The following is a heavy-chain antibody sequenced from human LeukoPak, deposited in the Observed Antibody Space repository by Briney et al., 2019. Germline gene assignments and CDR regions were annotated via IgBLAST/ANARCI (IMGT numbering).Heavy chain of an antibody. CDR3: ARNGDDILTGYYRY. V-gene: IGHV1-69*05. Sequence: SVKVSCXASGGTFSSYAISWVRQAPGQGLEWMGGIIPIFGTANYAQKFQGRVTITTDESTSTAYMELSSLRSEDTAVYYCARNGDDILTGYYRYWGQGTLVTVSS. D-gene: IGHD3-9*01. CDR1: GGTFSSYA. J-gene: IGHJ4*02. CDR2: IIPIFGTA.